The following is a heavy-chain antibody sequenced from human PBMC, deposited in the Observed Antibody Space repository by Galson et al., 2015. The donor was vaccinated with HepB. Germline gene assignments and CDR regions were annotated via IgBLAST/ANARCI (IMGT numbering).Heavy chain of an antibody. D-gene: IGHD1-7*01. J-gene: IGHJ6*02. Sequence: SVKVSCKASGYSFSNYGLSWIRQAPGPGLEWMGWFSGYDGSTNYPQTLQGRVIMTTDKSTNTAYMELRSLRSDDTAIYYCARDSRLELRLNNYYYYGMDVWGQGTTVTVSS. CDR3: ARDSRLELRLNNYYYYGMDV. CDR1: GYSFSNYG. V-gene: IGHV1-18*01. CDR2: FSGYDGST.